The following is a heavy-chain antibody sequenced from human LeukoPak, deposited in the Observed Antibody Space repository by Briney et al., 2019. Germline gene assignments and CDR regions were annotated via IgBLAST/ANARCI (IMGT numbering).Heavy chain of an antibody. CDR3: ATDIRAVGDSRYFDY. J-gene: IGHJ4*02. V-gene: IGHV3-30*02. CDR2: IRYDGSNK. Sequence: GGSLRLSCAASGFTFSSYGMHWVRQAPGKGLEWVAFIRYDGSNKYYADSVKGRFTISRDNAENSLYLQMNSLRIEDTAIYYCATDIRAVGDSRYFDYWGQGALVTVSS. D-gene: IGHD3-16*01. CDR1: GFTFSSYG.